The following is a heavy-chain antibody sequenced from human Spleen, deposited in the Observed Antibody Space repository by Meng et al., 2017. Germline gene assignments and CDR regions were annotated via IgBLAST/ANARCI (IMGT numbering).Heavy chain of an antibody. D-gene: IGHD3-10*01. CDR2: IIPIFGTA. V-gene: IGHV1-69*05. CDR1: GGTFSSYA. CDR3: ARDSNEFGVFDY. Sequence: SVKVSCKASGGTFSSYAISWVRQAPGQGLEWMGGIIPIFGTANYAQKLQGRVTMTTDTSTSTAYMELRSLRSDDTAVYYCARDSNEFGVFDYWGQGTLVTVSS. J-gene: IGHJ4*02.